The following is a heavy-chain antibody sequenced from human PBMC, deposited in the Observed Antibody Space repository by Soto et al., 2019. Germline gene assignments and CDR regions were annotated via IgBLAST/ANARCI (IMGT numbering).Heavy chain of an antibody. CDR1: GFAFSTYP. CDR2: ISFDGSDT. CDR3: ARVGVASASYSFYFDY. J-gene: IGHJ4*02. Sequence: GGSLRLSXGASGFAFSTYPMHWVRQAPGKGLDWVAVISFDGSDTFYADSVKGRFTISRDNSKNTLFLQMNSLRAEDTAVYYCARVGVASASYSFYFDYWGRGILVTVSS. D-gene: IGHD3-10*01. V-gene: IGHV3-30-3*01.